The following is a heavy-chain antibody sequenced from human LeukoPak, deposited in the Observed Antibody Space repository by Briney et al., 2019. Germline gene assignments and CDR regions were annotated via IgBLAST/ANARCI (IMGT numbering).Heavy chain of an antibody. V-gene: IGHV4-59*11. J-gene: IGHJ6*03. CDR2: IYYSGST. CDR1: GGSISSHY. D-gene: IGHD6-6*01. Sequence: SETLSLTCTVSGGSISSHYWSWIRQPPGKGLEWIGYIYYSGSTNYNPSLKSRVTISVDTSKNQFSLKLSSATAADTAVYYCARDSSSSGSMNYYYYYMDVWGKGTTVTVSS. CDR3: ARDSSSSGSMNYYYYYMDV.